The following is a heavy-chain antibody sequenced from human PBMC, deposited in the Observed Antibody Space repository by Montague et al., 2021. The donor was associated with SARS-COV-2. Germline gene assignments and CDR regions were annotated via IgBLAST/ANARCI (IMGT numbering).Heavy chain of an antibody. CDR3: AHDDVGNRSFEF. CDR1: GFSLNTSGVG. V-gene: IGHV2-5*01. D-gene: IGHD1-26*01. CDR2: IYWNDYK. J-gene: IGHJ4*02. Sequence: PALVKPTQTLTLTCTFSGFSLNTSGVGVTWVRQPPGKALEWLAFIYWNDYKHYSPSVKSRITITKDTSKNQVVLIMTNMDPVDTGTYYCAHDDVGNRSFEFWGQGTLVTVSS.